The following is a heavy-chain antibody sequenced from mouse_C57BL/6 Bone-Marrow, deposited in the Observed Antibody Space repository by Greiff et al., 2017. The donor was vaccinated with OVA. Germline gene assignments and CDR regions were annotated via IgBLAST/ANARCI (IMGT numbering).Heavy chain of an antibody. CDR1: GYTFTSYW. CDR3: ARYKGYYGFAY. D-gene: IGHD2-3*01. V-gene: IGHV1-52*01. Sequence: QVHVKQPGAELVKPGASVKLSCKASGYTFTSYWMHWVKQRPIQGLEWIGNIDPSDSETHYNQKFKDKATLTVDKSSSTAYMQLSSLTSEDSAVYYCARYKGYYGFAYWGQGTLVTVSA. CDR2: IDPSDSET. J-gene: IGHJ3*01.